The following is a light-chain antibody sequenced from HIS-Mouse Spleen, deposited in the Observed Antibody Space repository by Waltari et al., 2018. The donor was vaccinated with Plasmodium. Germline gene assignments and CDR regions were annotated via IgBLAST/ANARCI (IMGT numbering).Light chain of an antibody. J-gene: IGLJ2*01. CDR3: SSYAGSNNLV. CDR2: EVS. V-gene: IGLV2-8*01. Sequence: QSALTQPPSASGSPGQSVTISCTGTSSDVGGSNYVSGYQQHPGKAPNLMIYEVSKRPSGVPDRFSGSKSGNTASLTVSGLQAEDEADYYCSSYAGSNNLVFGGGTKLTVL. CDR1: SSDVGGSNY.